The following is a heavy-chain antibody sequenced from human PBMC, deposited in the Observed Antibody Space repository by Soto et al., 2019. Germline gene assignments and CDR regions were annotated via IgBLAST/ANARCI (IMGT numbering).Heavy chain of an antibody. Sequence: QLQLQESGPGLVKPSETLSLTCTVSGGSISSSSYYWGWIRQPPGKGLEWIGSIYYSGSTYYNPXLKXXXTISVDTSKNXXSXKXXSVTAADTAVYYCARLSGYSSSWYIASVYYYGMDVWGQGTTVTVSS. CDR2: IYYSGST. J-gene: IGHJ6*02. D-gene: IGHD6-13*01. CDR1: GGSISSSSYY. V-gene: IGHV4-39*01. CDR3: ARLSGYSSSWYIASVYYYGMDV.